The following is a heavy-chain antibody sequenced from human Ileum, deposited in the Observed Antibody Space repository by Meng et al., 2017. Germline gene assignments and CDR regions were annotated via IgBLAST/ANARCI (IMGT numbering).Heavy chain of an antibody. V-gene: IGHV4-34*01. J-gene: IGHJ4*02. CDR1: GGSFSGYY. CDR2: INHSGST. CDR3: ARGGHDSSGYYSFDY. Sequence: QGHRQQWGAGLLKPSETLSLTCAVYGGSFSGYYWSWIRQPPGKGLEWIGEINHSGSTNYNPSLKSRVTISVDTSKNQFSLKLSSVTAADTAVYYCARGGHDSSGYYSFDYWGQGTLVTVSS. D-gene: IGHD3-22*01.